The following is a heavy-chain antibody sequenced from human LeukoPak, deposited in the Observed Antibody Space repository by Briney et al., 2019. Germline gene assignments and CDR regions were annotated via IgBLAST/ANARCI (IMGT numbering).Heavy chain of an antibody. CDR2: IYYSGST. D-gene: IGHD6-19*01. CDR1: GGSIISSAYY. Sequence: SQTLSLTCTVSGGSIISSAYYWSWIRHPPGKGLEWIGYIYYSGSTYYDPSLKSRVTISLDTSKNQFSLKLSSVTAADTAVYYCVRTEVSSGSEDYWGQGTLVTVSS. V-gene: IGHV4-30-4*08. J-gene: IGHJ4*02. CDR3: VRTEVSSGSEDY.